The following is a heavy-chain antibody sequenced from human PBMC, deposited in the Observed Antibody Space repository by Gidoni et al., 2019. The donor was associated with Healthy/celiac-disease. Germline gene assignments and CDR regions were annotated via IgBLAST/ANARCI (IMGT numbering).Heavy chain of an antibody. CDR3: AKDRAYYDFWSGIGGDHY. D-gene: IGHD3-3*01. Sequence: VQLLESGGGLVQPGASLRLPSAASGLPFSSSAMSWVRQAPGKGLEWVSAISGSGGSTYYADSVKGRFTISRDNSKNTLYLQMNSLRAEDTAVYYCAKDRAYYDFWSGIGGDHYWGQGTLVTVSS. J-gene: IGHJ4*02. V-gene: IGHV3-23*01. CDR2: ISGSGGST. CDR1: GLPFSSSA.